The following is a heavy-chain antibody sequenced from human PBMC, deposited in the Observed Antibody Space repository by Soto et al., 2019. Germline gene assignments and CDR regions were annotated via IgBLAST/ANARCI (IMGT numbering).Heavy chain of an antibody. Sequence: QVHLQESGPGLVKPSQTLSLTCTVSGGFVNSVNNYWSWIRQPPGKGLEWLGDIFYTGSTYYNPSLRRRITISIDTSNNRFSLKLTSVTAEDTAVYYCSRVPFSSFGVADPPVGWFDPWGQGTLVTVSS. V-gene: IGHV4-30-4*01. J-gene: IGHJ5*02. D-gene: IGHD3-3*01. CDR3: SRVPFSSFGVADPPVGWFDP. CDR2: IFYTGST. CDR1: GGFVNSVNNY.